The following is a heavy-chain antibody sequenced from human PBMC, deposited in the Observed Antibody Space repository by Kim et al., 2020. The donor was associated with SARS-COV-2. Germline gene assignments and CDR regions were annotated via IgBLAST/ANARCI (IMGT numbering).Heavy chain of an antibody. V-gene: IGHV4-39*01. J-gene: IGHJ4*02. D-gene: IGHD3-22*01. Sequence: SETLSLTCTVSGGSISSSSYYWGWIRQPPGKGLEWIGSIYYSGSTYYNPSLKSRVTISVDTSKNQFSLKLSSVTAADTAVYYCARRNYYDSSGYDLSFDYWGQGTLVTVSS. CDR1: GGSISSSSYY. CDR2: IYYSGST. CDR3: ARRNYYDSSGYDLSFDY.